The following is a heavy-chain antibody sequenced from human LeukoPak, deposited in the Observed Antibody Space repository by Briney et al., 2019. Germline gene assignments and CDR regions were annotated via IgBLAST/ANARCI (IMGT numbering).Heavy chain of an antibody. D-gene: IGHD3-16*02. CDR3: AKEGGIYDYVWGSYRPTENRDFDY. V-gene: IGHV3-23*01. J-gene: IGHJ4*02. Sequence: QPGGSPRLSCAASGFPFSSYAMSWVRQAPGKGLEWVSAISGSGGSTYYADSVKGRFTISRDNSKNTPYLQMNSLRAEDTAVYYCAKEGGIYDYVWGSYRPTENRDFDYWGQGTLVTVSS. CDR1: GFPFSSYA. CDR2: ISGSGGST.